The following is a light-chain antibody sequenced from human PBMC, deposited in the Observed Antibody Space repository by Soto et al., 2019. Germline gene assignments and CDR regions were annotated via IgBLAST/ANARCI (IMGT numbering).Light chain of an antibody. J-gene: IGKJ5*01. Sequence: EIVLTQSPGTLSLSPGDRATLSCRASQRVANNYLSWYQQRPGQAPRLLIYGASNRATGIPDRFGGSGSGTDFTLTISRLEPEDFAVYYCQQLGSFPITFGQGTRLEIK. CDR2: GAS. CDR3: QQLGSFPIT. V-gene: IGKV3-20*01. CDR1: QRVANNY.